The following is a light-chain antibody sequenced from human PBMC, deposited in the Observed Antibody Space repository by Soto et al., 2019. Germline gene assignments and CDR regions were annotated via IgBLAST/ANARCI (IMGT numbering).Light chain of an antibody. CDR2: GAS. V-gene: IGKV3-20*01. CDR3: QQYGSSRT. Sequence: EIVLTQSPGTLSLSPGERATLSCRASQSVSSSYLAWYQQKPGQAPRLLIYGASSRATGIPDRFSGSGSGTDFTLPISRLEPEDFAVYYCQQYGSSRTFCQGSKVEIK. J-gene: IGKJ1*01. CDR1: QSVSSSY.